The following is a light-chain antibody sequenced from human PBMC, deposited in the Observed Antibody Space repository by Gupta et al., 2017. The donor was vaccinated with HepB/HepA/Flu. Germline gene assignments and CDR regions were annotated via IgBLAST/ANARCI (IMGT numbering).Light chain of an antibody. CDR2: KDT. CDR3: QPADSSSTYMV. Sequence: YELTQPPSVSVSPGQTARVTCSGDALPNQYVYWYQQKPGQAPILVMYKDTERPSGIPERFSGSSSGTTVTLTISKAQAEDEADYYCQPADSSSTYMVFGGGTKLTVL. J-gene: IGLJ2*01. CDR1: ALPNQY. V-gene: IGLV3-25*03.